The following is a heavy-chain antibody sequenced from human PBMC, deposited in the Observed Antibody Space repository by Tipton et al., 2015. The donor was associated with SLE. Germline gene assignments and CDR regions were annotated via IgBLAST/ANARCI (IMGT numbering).Heavy chain of an antibody. Sequence: SLRLSCAASGFTFSSYSMNWVRQAPGKGLEWVSFISISSSYIYYADSVKGRFTISRDNSKNTLYLQMNSLRAEDTAVYYCAGQLVPYYYGMDVWGQGTTVTVSS. CDR1: GFTFSSYS. D-gene: IGHD6-6*01. CDR2: ISISSSYI. V-gene: IGHV3-21*01. J-gene: IGHJ6*02. CDR3: AGQLVPYYYGMDV.